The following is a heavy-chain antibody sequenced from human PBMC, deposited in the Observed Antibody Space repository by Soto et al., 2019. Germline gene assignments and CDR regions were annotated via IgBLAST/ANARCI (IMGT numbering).Heavy chain of an antibody. D-gene: IGHD2-21*02. CDR2: IYSGGST. CDR1: GFTVSSNY. Sequence: EVQLVETGGGLIQPGGSLRLSCAASGFTVSSNYMSWVRQAPGKGLEWVSVIYSGGSTYYADSVKGRFTISRDNSKNTLYLQMNSLRAEDTAVYYCARDRFYWGGDCYKENPKYYYYYGMDVWGQGTTVTVSS. V-gene: IGHV3-53*02. J-gene: IGHJ6*02. CDR3: ARDRFYWGGDCYKENPKYYYYYGMDV.